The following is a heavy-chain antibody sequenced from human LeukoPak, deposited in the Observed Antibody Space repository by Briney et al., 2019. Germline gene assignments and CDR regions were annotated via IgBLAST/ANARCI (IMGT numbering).Heavy chain of an antibody. Sequence: GGSLRLSCAASGFTFSNAWMNWVRQAPGKGLEWVGRIKSKTDGGTTGYAAPVRGRFTISRDDSKSTLYLQMNSLKVEDTAVYYCSFGASGTRGVHWGQGTLVTVSS. J-gene: IGHJ4*02. CDR3: SFGASGTRGVH. V-gene: IGHV3-15*07. CDR2: IKSKTDGGTT. D-gene: IGHD1-1*01. CDR1: GFTFSNAW.